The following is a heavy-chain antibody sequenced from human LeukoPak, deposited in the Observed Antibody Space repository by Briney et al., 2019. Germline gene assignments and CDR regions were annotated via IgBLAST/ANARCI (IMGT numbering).Heavy chain of an antibody. Sequence: SVKVSCKASGGSFSSYAISWVRQAPGQGLEWMGGIIPIFGTANYAQKFQGRVTITADESTSTAYMELSSLRSEDTAVYYCARGAQYSYGWSYWGQGTLVTVSS. CDR3: ARGAQYSYGWSY. V-gene: IGHV1-69*01. CDR1: GGSFSSYA. D-gene: IGHD5-18*01. J-gene: IGHJ4*02. CDR2: IIPIFGTA.